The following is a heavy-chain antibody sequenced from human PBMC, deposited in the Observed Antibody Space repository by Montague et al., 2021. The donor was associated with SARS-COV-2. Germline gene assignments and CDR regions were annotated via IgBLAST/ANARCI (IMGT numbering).Heavy chain of an antibody. V-gene: IGHV3-11*06. J-gene: IGHJ4*02. CDR2: LSSSSSYP. CDR3: VSHIAAAGIDY. D-gene: IGHD6-13*01. Sequence: SLRLSRAASGFTFSDYYMSWIRQAPGKGLEWVSYLSSSSSYPNYSDSVKGRFTITRDNAKNSLHLQMNSLRAEDTAVYYCVSHIAAAGIDYWGQGTLVTVSS. CDR1: GFTFSDYY.